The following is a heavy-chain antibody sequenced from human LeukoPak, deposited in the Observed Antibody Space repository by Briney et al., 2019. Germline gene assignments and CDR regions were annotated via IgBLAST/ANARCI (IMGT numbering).Heavy chain of an antibody. J-gene: IGHJ3*02. Sequence: GESLKISCKGSGYSFTSYWIGWVRQMPGKGLEWMGIIYPGDSDTRYSPSFQGQVTISADKSISTAYLQWSSLKASDTAMYYRATRVGASIPRDAFDIWGQGTMVTVSS. CDR2: IYPGDSDT. D-gene: IGHD1-26*01. CDR1: GYSFTSYW. CDR3: ATRVGASIPRDAFDI. V-gene: IGHV5-51*01.